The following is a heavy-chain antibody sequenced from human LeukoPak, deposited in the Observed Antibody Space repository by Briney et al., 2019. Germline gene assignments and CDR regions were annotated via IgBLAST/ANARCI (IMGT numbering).Heavy chain of an antibody. V-gene: IGHV4-39*07. J-gene: IGHJ3*02. CDR1: GGSISSSSYY. Sequence: PSETLSLTCTVSGGSISSSSYYWGWIRQPPGKGLEWIGSIYYSGSTYYDPSLKSRITISVNTSKNQFFLKLSSVTAADTAVYYCARYIAAAGTNAFDIWGQGTMVTVSS. CDR2: IYYSGST. D-gene: IGHD6-13*01. CDR3: ARYIAAAGTNAFDI.